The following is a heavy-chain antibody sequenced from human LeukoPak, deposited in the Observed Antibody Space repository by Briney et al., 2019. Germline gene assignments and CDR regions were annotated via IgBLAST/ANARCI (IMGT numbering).Heavy chain of an antibody. CDR2: INHSGST. CDR1: GGSFSGYY. CDR3: ARGSPYYYDSSGYYWGLSPFDY. J-gene: IGHJ4*02. Sequence: SETLPLTCAVYGGSFSGYYWSWIRQPPGKGLEWIGEINHSGSTNYNPSLKSRVTISVDTSKNQFSLKLSSVTAADTAVYYCARGSPYYYDSSGYYWGLSPFDYWGQGTLVTVSS. D-gene: IGHD3-22*01. V-gene: IGHV4-34*01.